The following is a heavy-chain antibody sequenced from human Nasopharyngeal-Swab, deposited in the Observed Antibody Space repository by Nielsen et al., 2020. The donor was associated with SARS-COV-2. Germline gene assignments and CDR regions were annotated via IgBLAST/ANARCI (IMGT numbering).Heavy chain of an antibody. Sequence: GGSLRLSCAASGFIFSTYGMHWVRQAPGKGLEWVSAISSTGDYIYYAASVKGRFTISRDNAKNSLHLQMSSLRAEDAAVYYCVRDTPAMFAYWGQGTLVTVSS. CDR3: VRDTPAMFAY. CDR2: ISSTGDYI. J-gene: IGHJ4*02. V-gene: IGHV3-21*01. CDR1: GFIFSTYG.